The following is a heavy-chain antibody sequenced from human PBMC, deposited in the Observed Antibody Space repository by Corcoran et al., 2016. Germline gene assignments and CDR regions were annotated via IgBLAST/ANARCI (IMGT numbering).Heavy chain of an antibody. CDR2: IVPILGTA. Sequence: QVQLVQSGAEVKKPGSSVKVSCKASGGTFSSYAISWVRQAPGQGLEWMGGIVPILGTANYAQKFQGRVTITADESTLTAYMELSSLISEDTAVYYWARGDNSLAVAAIGYYFDYWGQGTLVTVSS. J-gene: IGHJ4*02. CDR1: GGTFSSYA. D-gene: IGHD6-19*01. CDR3: ARGDNSLAVAAIGYYFDY. V-gene: IGHV1-69*01.